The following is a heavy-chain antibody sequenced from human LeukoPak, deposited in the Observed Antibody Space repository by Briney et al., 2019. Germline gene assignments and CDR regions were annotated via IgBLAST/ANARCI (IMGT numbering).Heavy chain of an antibody. CDR1: GYTFTGYY. V-gene: IGHV1-2*02. J-gene: IGHJ4*02. CDR2: INPNSGGT. Sequence: GASVKVSCKASGYTFTGYYMHWVRQAPGQGLEWMGWINPNSGGTNYAQKFQGRVTMTRDTSISTAYMELSRLRSDDTAVYYCARGPERKDIVVVPAANIWGQGTLVTVSS. D-gene: IGHD2-2*01. CDR3: ARGPERKDIVVVPAANI.